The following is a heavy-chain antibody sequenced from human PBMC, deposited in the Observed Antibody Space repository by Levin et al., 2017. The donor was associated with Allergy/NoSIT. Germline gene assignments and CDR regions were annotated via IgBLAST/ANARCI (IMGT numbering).Heavy chain of an antibody. CDR2: IDHNGGT. CDR1: GGSITNSY. CDR3: ARDRGDYDTSGGWFDP. J-gene: IGHJ5*02. V-gene: IGHV4-59*01. Sequence: SQTLSLTCTVSGGSITNSYWTWIRQPPGKGLDWIGYIDHNGGTNYNPSLKSRVTISVDTSKNQLSLKLNSVTAADTAVYYCARDRGDYDTSGGWFDPWGQGTLVTVSS. D-gene: IGHD3-9*01.